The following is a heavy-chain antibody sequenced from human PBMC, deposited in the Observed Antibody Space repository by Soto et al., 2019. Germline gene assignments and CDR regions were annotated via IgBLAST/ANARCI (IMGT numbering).Heavy chain of an antibody. J-gene: IGHJ4*02. CDR3: AADLPDRYYDILTGYRRFDY. CDR2: ISAYNGNT. V-gene: IGHV1-18*01. CDR1: GYTFTSYG. Sequence: GASVKVSCKASGYTFTSYGISWVRQAPGQGLEWMGWISAYNGNTNYAQKLQGRVTMTTDTSTSTAYMELRSLRSEDTAVYYCAADLPDRYYDILTGYRRFDYWGQGTLVTVSS. D-gene: IGHD3-9*01.